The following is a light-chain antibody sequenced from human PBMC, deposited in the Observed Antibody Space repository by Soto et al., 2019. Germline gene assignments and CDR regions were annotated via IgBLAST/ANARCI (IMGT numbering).Light chain of an antibody. Sequence: QSALTQPASVSGSPGQSITISCTGTSSDVGGYNYVSWYQQHPGKAPKLMIYDVTTRPSGVSNRFSGSKSGNTASLTISGLQAEDEADYCCSSYTSNRTLVFGTGTKLTVL. J-gene: IGLJ1*01. CDR3: SSYTSNRTLV. CDR2: DVT. V-gene: IGLV2-14*01. CDR1: SSDVGGYNY.